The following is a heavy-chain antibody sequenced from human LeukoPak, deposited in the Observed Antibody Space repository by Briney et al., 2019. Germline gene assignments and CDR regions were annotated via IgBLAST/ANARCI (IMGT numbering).Heavy chain of an antibody. Sequence: SETLSLTCAVYGGSFSGYYWSWIRQPPGKGLEWIGEINHSGSTNYNPSLKSRVTISVDTSKNQFSLKLSSVTAADTAVYYCARGRVLDYWGQGTPVTVSS. CDR3: ARGRVLDY. V-gene: IGHV4-34*01. D-gene: IGHD4/OR15-4a*01. J-gene: IGHJ4*02. CDR1: GGSFSGYY. CDR2: INHSGST.